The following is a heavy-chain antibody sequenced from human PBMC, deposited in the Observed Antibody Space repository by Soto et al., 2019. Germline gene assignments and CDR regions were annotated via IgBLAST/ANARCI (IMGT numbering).Heavy chain of an antibody. V-gene: IGHV3-7*03. CDR2: INQDGSER. D-gene: IGHD4-17*01. J-gene: IGHJ4*02. Sequence: LRLSCAGSGVTFRNDWLIWVRQAPGKGLEWVANINQDGSERYYVDSVRGRFTISRDNVENSLYLQLNSLRPEDTAVYYCAVYGYGVSAAAYWGQGTLVTVSS. CDR3: AVYGYGVSAAAY. CDR1: GVTFRNDW.